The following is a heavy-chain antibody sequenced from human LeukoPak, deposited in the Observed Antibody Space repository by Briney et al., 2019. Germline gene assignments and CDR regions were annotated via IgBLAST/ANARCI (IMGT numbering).Heavy chain of an antibody. J-gene: IGHJ6*02. D-gene: IGHD2-15*01. CDR3: ARDPGGQVGRGGYYHYGMDV. CDR1: GYTFTSYY. Sequence: ASVKVSCKASGYTFTSYYMHWVRQAPGQGLEWMGIINPSGGSTSYAQKFQGRVTMTRDTSTSTVYMELSSLRSEDTAVYYCARDPGGQVGRGGYYHYGMDVWGQGTTVTVSS. CDR2: INPSGGST. V-gene: IGHV1-46*01.